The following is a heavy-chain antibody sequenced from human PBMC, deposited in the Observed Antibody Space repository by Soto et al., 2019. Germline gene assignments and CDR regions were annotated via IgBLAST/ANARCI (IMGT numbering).Heavy chain of an antibody. D-gene: IGHD6-19*01. J-gene: IGHJ4*02. V-gene: IGHV3-53*01. CDR2: IYGGGST. CDR1: GCTVSSKY. CDR3: VQTTGWPGFDF. Sequence: EVQLVESGGGLIQPGGSLRLSCAASGCTVSSKYMTWVRQAPGKGLEWFSVIYGGGSTYYLDSVKGRFTISRDNSKNTFYLQMNRLRAEHTAVYYCVQTTGWPGFDFWGQGTLVTVSS.